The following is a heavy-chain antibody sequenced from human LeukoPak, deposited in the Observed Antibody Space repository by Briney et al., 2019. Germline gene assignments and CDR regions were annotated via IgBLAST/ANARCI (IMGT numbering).Heavy chain of an antibody. CDR3: ARAIYGSGSLRAA. Sequence: GGSLRLSCAASGFTFSSYSMNWVRQAPGKGLEWVSSISSSSSYIYYADSVKGRFTISRDNAKNSLYLQMNSLRAEDTAVYYCARAIYGSGSLRAAWGQGTLVTVSS. D-gene: IGHD3-10*01. V-gene: IGHV3-21*01. CDR2: ISSSSSYI. J-gene: IGHJ5*02. CDR1: GFTFSSYS.